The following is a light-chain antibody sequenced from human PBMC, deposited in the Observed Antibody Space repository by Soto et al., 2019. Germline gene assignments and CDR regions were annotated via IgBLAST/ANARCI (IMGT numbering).Light chain of an antibody. V-gene: IGKV1-39*01. CDR1: RTITMY. CDR2: AAS. CDR3: QQSYNAPRN. J-gene: IGKJ3*01. Sequence: RMSVAPGYLSESVGGRITITCRASRTITMYLNWYQQKSGQAPKLLINAASTLRSGVPSRFSCRASEAIRTITIVTLLPEDFVTYYEQQSYNAPRNFGPGTKVDIK.